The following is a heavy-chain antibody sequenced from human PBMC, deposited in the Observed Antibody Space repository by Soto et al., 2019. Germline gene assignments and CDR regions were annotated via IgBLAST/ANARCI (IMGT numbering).Heavy chain of an antibody. V-gene: IGHV1-8*01. Sequence: QVQLVQSGAEVKKPGASVKVSCKASGYTFTSYDINWVRQATGQGLEWMGWMNPNSGNTGNAQKFKGRVTMTRNTSISTAYIELSSLRSEDTAVYYCANQRRYFDWSTDYWGQGSMVTVSS. CDR2: MNPNSGNT. CDR1: GYTFTSYD. CDR3: ANQRRYFDWSTDY. D-gene: IGHD3-9*01. J-gene: IGHJ4*02.